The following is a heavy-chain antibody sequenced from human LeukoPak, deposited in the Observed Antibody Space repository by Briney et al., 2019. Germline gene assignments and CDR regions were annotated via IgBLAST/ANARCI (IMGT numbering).Heavy chain of an antibody. CDR3: ARNFDSSGYYLAY. V-gene: IGHV4-34*01. J-gene: IGHJ4*02. CDR1: GGSFSGYY. Sequence: SETLSLTCAVYGGSFSGYYWSWIRQPPGKGLEWIGGINYSEYTNWIGEIKHSENTNYHPSLKSRVTISVDRSKNQFSLQLRSVTAADTAVYYCARNFDSSGYYLAYWGQGNLVTVSS. CDR2: IKHSENT. D-gene: IGHD3-22*01.